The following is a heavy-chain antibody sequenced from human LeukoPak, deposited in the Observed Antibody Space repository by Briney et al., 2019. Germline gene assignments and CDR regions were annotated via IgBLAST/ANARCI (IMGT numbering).Heavy chain of an antibody. D-gene: IGHD5-18*01. Sequence: SETLSLTCTVSGGSISSSSYYWGWIRQPPGKGLEWIGSIYYSGSTYYNPSLKSRVTIPVDTSKNQFSLKLSSVTAADTAVYYCARHGGYRYKTLNYYYYMDVWGKGTTVTVSS. V-gene: IGHV4-39*01. J-gene: IGHJ6*03. CDR2: IYYSGST. CDR1: GGSISSSSYY. CDR3: ARHGGYRYKTLNYYYYMDV.